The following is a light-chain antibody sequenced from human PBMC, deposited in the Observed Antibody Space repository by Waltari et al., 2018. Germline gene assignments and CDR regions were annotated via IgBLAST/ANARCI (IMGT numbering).Light chain of an antibody. CDR3: SSYAGSIKGV. V-gene: IGLV2-23*02. J-gene: IGLJ2*01. CDR1: SSDVGNYKR. Sequence: QSALTPPASVSGSPGQSITISCTGTSSDVGNYKRVSWYQQPPGKAPNLMIYAVSKRPSGVSDRFSGSKSGAMAPLTISGLQPEAEAEYVCSSYAGSIKGVFGGGTKVTVL. CDR2: AVS.